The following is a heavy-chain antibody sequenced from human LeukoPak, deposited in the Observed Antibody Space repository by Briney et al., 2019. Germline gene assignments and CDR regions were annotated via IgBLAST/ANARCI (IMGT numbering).Heavy chain of an antibody. V-gene: IGHV4-34*01. J-gene: IGHJ4*02. D-gene: IGHD2-2*01. CDR3: ARGRRYCSSTSCRPFDY. CDR2: INHSGST. Sequence: SETLSLTCAVHGGSFSGYYWSWIRQPPGKGLEWIGEINHSGSTNYNPSLKSRVTISVDTSKNQFSLKLSSVTAADTAVYYCARGRRYCSSTSCRPFDYWGQGTLVTVSS. CDR1: GGSFSGYY.